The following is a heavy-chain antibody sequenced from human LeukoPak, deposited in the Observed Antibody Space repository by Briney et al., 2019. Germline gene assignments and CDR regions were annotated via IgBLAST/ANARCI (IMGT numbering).Heavy chain of an antibody. CDR1: GFTFSNYW. J-gene: IGHJ5*02. CDR3: ARGLGDCNP. CDR2: IKQDGSEK. V-gene: IGHV3-7*01. Sequence: GGSLRLSCAASGFTFSNYWMTWVRQVPGKGLEWVANIKQDGSEKYYVDSVKGRFTISRDNAKNSLYLQMNSLRAEDTAVYYCARGLGDCNPWGQGTLVTVSS. D-gene: IGHD3-16*01.